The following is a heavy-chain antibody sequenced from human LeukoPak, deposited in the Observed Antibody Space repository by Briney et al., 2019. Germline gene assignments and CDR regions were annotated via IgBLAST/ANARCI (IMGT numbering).Heavy chain of an antibody. CDR3: ASSPVLGYCSSTSCYSYLDY. D-gene: IGHD2-2*02. CDR2: IIPIFGTA. J-gene: IGHJ4*02. Sequence: SVKVSCKASGGTFSSYAISWVRQAPGQGLEWMGGIIPIFGTANYAQKFQGRVTITADESTSTAYMELSSLRSEDTAVYYCASSPVLGYCSSTSCYSYLDYWGQGTLVTVSS. CDR1: GGTFSSYA. V-gene: IGHV1-69*13.